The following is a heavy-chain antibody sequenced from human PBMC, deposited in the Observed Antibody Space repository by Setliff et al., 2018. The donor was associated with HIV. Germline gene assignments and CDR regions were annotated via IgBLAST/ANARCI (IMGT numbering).Heavy chain of an antibody. Sequence: SETLSLTCTVSGGSISTGGYYWSWIRQQPGKGLEWIGYSDYNGRTYYNPSLKSRVTISVDTSKDQFSLKLSSVTAADTAVYYCARRDRSGFDIWGQGTMVTVSS. CDR2: SDYNGRT. V-gene: IGHV4-31*03. CDR1: GGSISTGGYY. J-gene: IGHJ3*02. CDR3: ARRDRSGFDI. D-gene: IGHD3-22*01.